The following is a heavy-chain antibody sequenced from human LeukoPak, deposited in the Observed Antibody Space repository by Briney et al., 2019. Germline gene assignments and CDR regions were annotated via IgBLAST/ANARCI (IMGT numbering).Heavy chain of an antibody. CDR2: ISSSSDYT. CDR1: GFSFSSDS. CDR3: ARYYGSGSPPFDY. Sequence: GGSLRLSCVASGFSFSSDSMNWVRQAPGKGLEWVSHISSSSDYTYYADSVKGRFTISRDNAKNSLYLQMNSLRAEDTAVYYCARYYGSGSPPFDYWGQGTLVTVSS. V-gene: IGHV3-21*01. J-gene: IGHJ4*02. D-gene: IGHD3-10*01.